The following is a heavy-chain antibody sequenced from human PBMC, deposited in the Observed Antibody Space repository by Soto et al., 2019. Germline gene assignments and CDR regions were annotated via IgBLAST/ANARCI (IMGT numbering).Heavy chain of an antibody. V-gene: IGHV1-46*01. CDR2: INPSGGST. J-gene: IGHJ6*02. Sequence: ASVKVSCKASGYTFTSYYMHWVRQAPGQGLEWMGIINPSGGSTSYAQKFQGRVTMTRDTSTSTVYMELSSLRSEETAVYYCARSELSDYYYYYGMDVWGQGTTVTVSS. D-gene: IGHD1-26*01. CDR1: GYTFTSYY. CDR3: ARSELSDYYYYYGMDV.